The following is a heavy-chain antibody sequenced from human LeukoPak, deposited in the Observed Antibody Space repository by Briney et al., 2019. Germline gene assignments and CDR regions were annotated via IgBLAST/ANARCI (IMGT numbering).Heavy chain of an antibody. CDR1: GGSFSGYY. J-gene: IGHJ5*02. D-gene: IGHD3-10*01. Sequence: SETLSLTCAVYGGSFSGYYWSWIRQPPGKGLEWIGEINHSGSTNYNPSLKSRVTISVDTSKNQFSLKLSSVTAADTAAYYCAGKYYYGSGSPTPLPFDPWGQGTLVTVSS. V-gene: IGHV4-34*01. CDR3: AGKYYYGSGSPTPLPFDP. CDR2: INHSGST.